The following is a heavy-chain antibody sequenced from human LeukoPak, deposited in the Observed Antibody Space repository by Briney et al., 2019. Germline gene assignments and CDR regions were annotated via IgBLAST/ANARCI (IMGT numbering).Heavy chain of an antibody. CDR1: GFTFSSYG. D-gene: IGHD6-13*01. Sequence: GGSLRLSCAASGFTFSSYGMHWVRQAPGKGLEWVAVIWYDGSNKYYADSVKGRSTISRDNSKNTLYLQMNSLRAEDTAVYYCAKGGYSSDYWGQGTLVTVSS. CDR2: IWYDGSNK. J-gene: IGHJ4*02. CDR3: AKGGYSSDY. V-gene: IGHV3-33*06.